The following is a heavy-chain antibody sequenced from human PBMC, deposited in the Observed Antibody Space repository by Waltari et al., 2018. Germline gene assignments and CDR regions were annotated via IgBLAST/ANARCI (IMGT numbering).Heavy chain of an antibody. CDR2: VNPNTGAT. J-gene: IGHJ5*02. D-gene: IGHD2-21*01. Sequence: QVQLVQSGAEVLKPGASVKVSCQASGYTFINYEINWVRPAAGQGLEWMRWVNPNTGATAYAQKFQGRITMTWDTSISTAYMELTNLRSDDTAVLYCARGRDVFANFDYNWFDPWGQGTLVTVSS. V-gene: IGHV1-8*02. CDR3: ARGRDVFANFDYNWFDP. CDR1: GYTFINYE.